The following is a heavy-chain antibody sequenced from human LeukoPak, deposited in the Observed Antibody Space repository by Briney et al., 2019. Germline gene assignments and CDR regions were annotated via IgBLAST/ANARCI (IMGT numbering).Heavy chain of an antibody. J-gene: IGHJ4*02. V-gene: IGHV4-59*01. CDR1: GGSISSYY. CDR3: ASAVAAFSYFAY. CDR2: IYYSGST. D-gene: IGHD6-19*01. Sequence: SETLALTCTVSGGSISSYYWSWIRQPPGKGLEWSGYIYYSGSTNYNPSLKRRVPISVDTSKDQCSLKLSSVTAADTAVYYCASAVAAFSYFAYWGQGTLVTVSS.